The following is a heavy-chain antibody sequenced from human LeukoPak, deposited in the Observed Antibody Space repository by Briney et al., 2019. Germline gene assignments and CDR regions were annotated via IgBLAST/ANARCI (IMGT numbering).Heavy chain of an antibody. CDR1: GFTFSSYG. Sequence: GGSLRLSCAASGFTFSSYGMHWVRQAPGKGLEWVAAIWYDGSNKYYADSLKGRFTISRDNSKNTLYLQMNSLTAEDTAVYYCARDQDPVGTNYGDYGDYYGMDVWGQGTTVTVSS. J-gene: IGHJ6*02. CDR2: IWYDGSNK. V-gene: IGHV3-33*01. D-gene: IGHD4-17*01. CDR3: ARDQDPVGTNYGDYGDYYGMDV.